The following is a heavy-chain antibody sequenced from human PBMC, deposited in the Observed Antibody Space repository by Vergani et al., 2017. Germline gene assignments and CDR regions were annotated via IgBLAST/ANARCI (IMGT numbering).Heavy chain of an antibody. V-gene: IGHV4-39*03. CDR2: IYYSGST. CDR3: GYGSGSYYGIDY. J-gene: IGHJ4*02. CDR1: GGSISSSSYY. D-gene: IGHD3-10*01. Sequence: QLQLQESGPGLVKPSETLSLTCTVSGGSISSSSYYWGWIRQPPGKGLEWIGYIYYSGSTYYNPSLKSRVTISVDTSKNQFSLKLSSVTAADTAVYYCGYGSGSYYGIDYWGQGTLVTVSS.